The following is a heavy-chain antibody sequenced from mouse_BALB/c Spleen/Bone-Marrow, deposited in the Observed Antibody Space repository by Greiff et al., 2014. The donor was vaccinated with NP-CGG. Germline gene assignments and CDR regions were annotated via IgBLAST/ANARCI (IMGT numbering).Heavy chain of an antibody. CDR2: IDPANGNT. J-gene: IGHJ3*01. Sequence: EVQLVESGAELVKSGASVKLSCTASGFNIKDTYMHWVKQRPEQGLEWIGRIDPANGNTKYDPKFQGKATITADTSSNTAYLQLSGLTSEDTAVYYCASYYYGSSLFAYWGQGTLVTVSA. V-gene: IGHV14-3*02. D-gene: IGHD1-1*01. CDR1: GFNIKDTY. CDR3: ASYYYGSSLFAY.